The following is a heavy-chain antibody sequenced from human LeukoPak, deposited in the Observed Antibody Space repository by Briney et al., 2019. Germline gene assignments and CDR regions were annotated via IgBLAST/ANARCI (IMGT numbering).Heavy chain of an antibody. D-gene: IGHD6-19*01. Sequence: PGGSLRLSCAASGFSFSSYWMHWVRQAPGKGLVWVSRISSDGSIINYADSVKGRFTISRDNAKNTLYLQMNSLRVEDTAVYYCARPAVAGLRAGGYDYWSQGTLVTVSS. CDR1: GFSFSSYW. CDR3: ARPAVAGLRAGGYDY. V-gene: IGHV3-74*01. J-gene: IGHJ4*02. CDR2: ISSDGSII.